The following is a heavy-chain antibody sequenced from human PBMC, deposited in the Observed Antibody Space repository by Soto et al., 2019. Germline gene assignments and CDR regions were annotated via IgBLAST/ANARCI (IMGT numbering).Heavy chain of an antibody. V-gene: IGHV3-33*01. Sequence: QVSLVESGGGVVQCGRSLRLSCAVSGFDFSAYDMHWVRQAPGKGLEWVAFIRSTGNDKYYADSVKGRFAISRDNSRTKLILWMNSLRDEYTGVYYWARVRGNYGLGSHYSGPNFGGQGTLFTVSS. D-gene: IGHD3-10*01. CDR2: IRSTGNDK. J-gene: IGHJ4*02. CDR3: ARVRGNYGLGSHYSGPNF. CDR1: GFDFSAYD.